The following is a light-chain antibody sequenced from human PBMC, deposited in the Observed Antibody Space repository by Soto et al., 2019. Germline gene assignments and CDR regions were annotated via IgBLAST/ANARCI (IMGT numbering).Light chain of an antibody. Sequence: DIVMTQSPDSLAVSLGERATINCKSSQSVLYSSNNKNYLAWYQQKPGQPPKLLIYWASTRESGVPDRFSGSGSGTDVTLTISSLQAEDGAVYYCHPYRAFCHGTKVEIK. J-gene: IGKJ1*01. CDR2: WAS. CDR3: HPYRA. CDR1: QSVLYSSNNKNY. V-gene: IGKV4-1*01.